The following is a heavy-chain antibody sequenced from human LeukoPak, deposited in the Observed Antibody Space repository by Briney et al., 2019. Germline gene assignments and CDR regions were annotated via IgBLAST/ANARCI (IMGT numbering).Heavy chain of an antibody. Sequence: GGSLRLSCAASGFTFSSYEMNWVRQAPGKGLEGVSYISSSGSTIYYADSVEGRFTISRDNAKNSLYLQMTSLRAEDTAVYYCARDIPAVAFDIWGQGTMVTVSS. V-gene: IGHV3-48*03. CDR2: ISSSGSTI. J-gene: IGHJ3*02. CDR3: ARDIPAVAFDI. CDR1: GFTFSSYE.